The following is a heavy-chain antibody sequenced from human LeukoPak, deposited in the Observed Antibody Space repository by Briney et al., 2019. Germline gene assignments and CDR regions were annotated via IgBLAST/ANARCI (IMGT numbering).Heavy chain of an antibody. V-gene: IGHV4-4*07. CDR1: GGSISSYY. J-gene: IGHJ5*02. D-gene: IGHD4-17*01. Sequence: SETLSLTCTVSGGSISSYYWSWIRQPAGKGLEWIGRIYTSGSTNYNPSLKSRVTMSVGTSKNQFSLKLSSVTAADTAVYYCAREEGDDDYGDYYGFDPWGQGTLVTVSS. CDR3: AREEGDDDYGDYYGFDP. CDR2: IYTSGST.